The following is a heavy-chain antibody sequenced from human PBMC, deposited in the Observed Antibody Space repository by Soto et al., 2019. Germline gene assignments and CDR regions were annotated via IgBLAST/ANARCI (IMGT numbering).Heavy chain of an antibody. CDR2: IYYSGST. CDR3: ARDSGDYYDSSGYLDY. D-gene: IGHD3-22*01. V-gene: IGHV4-31*03. Sequence: QGQLQESGPGLVKPSQTLSLTCTVSVGSISSGGYYWSWIRQHPGKGLEWIGYIYYSGSTYYNPSLKSRVTISVDTSKNQFSLKLSSVTAADTAVYYCARDSGDYYDSSGYLDYWGQGTLVTVSS. J-gene: IGHJ4*02. CDR1: VGSISSGGYY.